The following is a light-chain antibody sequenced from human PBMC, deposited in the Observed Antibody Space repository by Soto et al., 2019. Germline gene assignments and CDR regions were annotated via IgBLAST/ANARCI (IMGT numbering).Light chain of an antibody. CDR2: GTA. J-gene: IGKJ4*01. V-gene: IGKV3-20*01. Sequence: EIVLTQSPGTLSLSPGEGATLSCRASQSVSSSFLAWYQQKPGQAPRLPIYGTASRATGIPDRFSGSGSGTDFTLTISRLEPEDFAVYYWQQYGSSPVTFGGGTKVEIK. CDR1: QSVSSSF. CDR3: QQYGSSPVT.